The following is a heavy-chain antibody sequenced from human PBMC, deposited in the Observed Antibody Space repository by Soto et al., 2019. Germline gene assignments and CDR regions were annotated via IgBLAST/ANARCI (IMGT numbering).Heavy chain of an antibody. V-gene: IGHV1-8*01. CDR1: GYTFTSYD. D-gene: IGHD2-8*01. Sequence: ASVKVSCKASGYTFTSYDINWVRQATGQGLEWMGWMNPNSGNTGYAQKFQGRVTMTRNTSISTAYMELSSLRSEDTAVYYCARGPYCTNGVCYDAFDIWGQGTMVTVSS. J-gene: IGHJ3*02. CDR2: MNPNSGNT. CDR3: ARGPYCTNGVCYDAFDI.